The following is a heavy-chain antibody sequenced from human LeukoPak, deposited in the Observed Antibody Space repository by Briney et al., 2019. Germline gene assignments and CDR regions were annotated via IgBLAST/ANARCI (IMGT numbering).Heavy chain of an antibody. V-gene: IGHV3-23*01. CDR2: ISGSGGST. CDR1: GFTFSTYA. Sequence: VGSLRLSCAASGFTFSTYAMSWVRHAPGKGLEWVSAISGSGGSTYYTDSVKGRFTISRDNSKNTLYLQMNSLRAEETSIYFCAKALEQETVIALDSWGQGTLVTVSS. CDR3: AKALEQETVIALDS. J-gene: IGHJ4*02. D-gene: IGHD6-13*01.